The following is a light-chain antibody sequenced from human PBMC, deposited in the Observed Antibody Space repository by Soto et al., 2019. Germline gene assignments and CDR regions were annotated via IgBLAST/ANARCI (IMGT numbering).Light chain of an antibody. CDR1: QDISNY. V-gene: IGKV1-33*01. CDR3: QQYDNLPLT. CDR2: DAS. Sequence: DIQMTQSPSSLSASVGDRVTITCQASQDISNYLNWYQQKPGQAPKLLIYDASNLETGVPSRFSGSGSGTDFTFTISSLQPEDIATYYCQQYDNLPLTLGGGTKM. J-gene: IGKJ4*01.